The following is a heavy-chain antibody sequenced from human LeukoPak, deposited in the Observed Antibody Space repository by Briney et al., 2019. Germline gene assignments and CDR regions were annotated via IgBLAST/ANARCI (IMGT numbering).Heavy chain of an antibody. D-gene: IGHD3-3*01. CDR3: ARQVGVRLPGRRVYNWFDP. V-gene: IGHV4-34*01. CDR1: GGSFSGYY. CDR2: INHSGST. Sequence: PSETLSLTCAVYGGSFSGYYWSWIRQPPGKGLEWIGEINHSGSTNYNPSLKSRVTISVDTSKNQFSLKLSSVTAADTAVYYCARQVGVRLPGRRVYNWFDPWGKGTLVTVSS. J-gene: IGHJ5*02.